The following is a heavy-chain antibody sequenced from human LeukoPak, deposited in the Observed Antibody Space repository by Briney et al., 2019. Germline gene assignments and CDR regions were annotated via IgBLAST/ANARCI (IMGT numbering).Heavy chain of an antibody. Sequence: ASVKVSCKASGYTFTSYGISWVRQAPGQGLEWMGWISAYNGNTNYAQKLQGRVTMTTDTSTSTVYMQLSSLRSDDTAVYYCARGGHGTSVAVAGTGDYWGQGTLVTVSS. J-gene: IGHJ4*02. CDR2: ISAYNGNT. V-gene: IGHV1-18*01. CDR3: ARGGHGTSVAVAGTGDY. D-gene: IGHD6-19*01. CDR1: GYTFTSYG.